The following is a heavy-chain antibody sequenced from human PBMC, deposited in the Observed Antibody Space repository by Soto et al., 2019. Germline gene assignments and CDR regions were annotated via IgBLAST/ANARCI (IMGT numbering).Heavy chain of an antibody. CDR3: AKDYGCSSTSCYRSYFDY. V-gene: IGHV3-30*18. Sequence: GGSLRLSCAASGFTFSSYGMHWVRQAPGKGLEWVAVISYDGSNKYYADSVKGRFTISRDNSKNTLYLQMNSLRAEDTAVYYCAKDYGCSSTSCYRSYFDYWGQGTLVTVSS. D-gene: IGHD2-2*01. CDR2: ISYDGSNK. J-gene: IGHJ4*02. CDR1: GFTFSSYG.